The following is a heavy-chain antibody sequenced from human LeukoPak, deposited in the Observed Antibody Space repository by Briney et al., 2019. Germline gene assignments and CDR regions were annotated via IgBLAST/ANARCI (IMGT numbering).Heavy chain of an antibody. D-gene: IGHD3-16*02. Sequence: GGSLRLSCAASGFTFSNAWMSWVRQAPGKGLEWVGRIKSKTDGGTTDYAAPVKGRFTISRDDSKNTLYLQMNSLKTEDTAVYYCTTVRVPYDYVWGSYRPRPTYYFDYWGQGTLVTVSS. CDR2: IKSKTDGGTT. V-gene: IGHV3-15*01. J-gene: IGHJ4*02. CDR3: TTVRVPYDYVWGSYRPRPTYYFDY. CDR1: GFTFSNAW.